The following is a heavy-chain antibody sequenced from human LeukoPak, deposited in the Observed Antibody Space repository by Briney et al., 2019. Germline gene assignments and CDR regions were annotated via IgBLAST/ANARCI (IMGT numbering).Heavy chain of an antibody. CDR1: GFTFSDYY. D-gene: IGHD6-6*01. V-gene: IGHV3-23*01. CDR2: ISGSGGST. CDR3: AKSIAARPFDY. J-gene: IGHJ4*02. Sequence: GGSLRLSCAASGFTFSDYYMSWIRQAPGKGLEWVSAISGSGGSTYYADSVKGRFTISRDNSKNTLYLQMNSLRAEDTAVYYCAKSIAARPFDYWGQGTLVTVSS.